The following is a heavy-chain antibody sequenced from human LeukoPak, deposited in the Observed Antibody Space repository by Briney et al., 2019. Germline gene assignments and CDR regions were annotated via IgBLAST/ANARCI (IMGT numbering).Heavy chain of an antibody. J-gene: IGHJ4*02. Sequence: SETLSLTCTVSGGSISSYYWSWIRQPPGKGLEWIGYIYYSGSTNYNPSLKSRVTISVDTSKNQFSLKLSSVTAADTAVYYCARVPFSSAYLDYFDYWGQGTLVTVSS. V-gene: IGHV4-59*01. CDR3: ARVPFSSAYLDYFDY. D-gene: IGHD3-22*01. CDR1: GGSISSYY. CDR2: IYYSGST.